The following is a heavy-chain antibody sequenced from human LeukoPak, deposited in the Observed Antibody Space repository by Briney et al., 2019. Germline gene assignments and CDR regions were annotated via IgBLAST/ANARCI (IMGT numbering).Heavy chain of an antibody. J-gene: IGHJ5*02. CDR1: GFTFSSYG. V-gene: IGHV3-33*06. D-gene: IGHD3-3*01. CDR3: AKETYYDFWSGQGFDP. CDR2: IWYDGSNK. Sequence: GGSLRLSCAASGFTFSSYGMHWVRQAPGKGLEWVAVIWYDGSNKYYADSVKGRFTISRDNSKNTLYLQMNSLRAEDTAVYYCAKETYYDFWSGQGFDPWGQGTLVTVSS.